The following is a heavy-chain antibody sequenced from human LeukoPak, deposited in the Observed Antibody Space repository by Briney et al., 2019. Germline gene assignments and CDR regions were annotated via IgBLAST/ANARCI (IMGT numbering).Heavy chain of an antibody. Sequence: GGSLRLSCATSGFTFSNYGMHWVRQAPGKGLEWVAFIQYDENKNYADSVKGRFTISRDNSKNTVYLQMNSLRVEDTAVYYCATNGGHWDLDYWGQGTLVTVSS. CDR1: GFTFSNYG. V-gene: IGHV3-30*02. D-gene: IGHD3-16*01. J-gene: IGHJ4*02. CDR3: ATNGGHWDLDY. CDR2: IQYDENK.